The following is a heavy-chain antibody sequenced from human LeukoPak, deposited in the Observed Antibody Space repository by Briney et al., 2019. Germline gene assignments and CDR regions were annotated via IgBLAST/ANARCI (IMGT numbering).Heavy chain of an antibody. D-gene: IGHD2-2*02. CDR2: ISYSGST. Sequence: SDTLSLTCTLSGRSISSYYWSWIRHPPGEGLEWVGYISYSGSTNCNPSLKSRFTISVDTSKNQFSLKLSSVTAADTAVYYCARGYCSSTSCYIPIDYWGQGTLVTVSS. CDR3: ARGYCSSTSCYIPIDY. V-gene: IGHV4-59*07. CDR1: GRSISSYY. J-gene: IGHJ4*02.